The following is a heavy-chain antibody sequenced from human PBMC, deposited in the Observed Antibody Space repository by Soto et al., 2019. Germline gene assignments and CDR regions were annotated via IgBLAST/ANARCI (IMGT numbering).Heavy chain of an antibody. D-gene: IGHD3-3*01. V-gene: IGHV1-69*02. CDR2: IIPILGIA. CDR3: ARVKGITIFGVVPSIDY. J-gene: IGHJ4*02. Sequence: SVKVSCKASGGTFSSYTISWVRQAPGQGLEWMGRIIPILGIANYAQKFQGRVTITADKSTSTAYMELSSLRSDDTSVYYCARVKGITIFGVVPSIDYWGQGTLVTVSS. CDR1: GGTFSSYT.